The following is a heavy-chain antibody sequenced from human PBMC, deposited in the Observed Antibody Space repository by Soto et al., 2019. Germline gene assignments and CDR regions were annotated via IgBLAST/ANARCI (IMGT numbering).Heavy chain of an antibody. CDR2: ISGSGAST. CDR1: GFTFSSYA. D-gene: IGHD3-10*01. J-gene: IGHJ4*02. V-gene: IGHV3-23*01. CDR3: AKAQAERATVVRGYFDS. Sequence: EVQLLESGGGLVQPGGSLRLSCATSGFTFSSYAMSWVRQAPGKGLEWVSVISGSGASTYYVDSVKGRFTISRDNSKNTLYVQMDSLRAEDTAIYYCAKAQAERATVVRGYFDSWGQGTLVTVSS.